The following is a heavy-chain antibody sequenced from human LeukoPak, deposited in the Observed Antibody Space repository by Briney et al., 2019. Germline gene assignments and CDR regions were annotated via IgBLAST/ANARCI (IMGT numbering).Heavy chain of an antibody. V-gene: IGHV1-8*01. CDR3: ASPAVAGSYSNYYYYGMDV. J-gene: IGHJ6*02. CDR1: GYTFTSYD. Sequence: ASVKVSCKASGYTFTSYDSNWVRQATGQGLEGMGWMNPNSGNTGYAQKFQGRVTMTRNTSISTAYMELSSLRSEDTAVYYCASPAVAGSYSNYYYYGMDVWGQGTTVTVSS. D-gene: IGHD6-19*01. CDR2: MNPNSGNT.